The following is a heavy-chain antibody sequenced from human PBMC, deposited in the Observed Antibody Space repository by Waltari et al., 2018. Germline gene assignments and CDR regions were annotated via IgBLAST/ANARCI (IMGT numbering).Heavy chain of an antibody. V-gene: IGHV4-59*01. D-gene: IGHD2-2*02. CDR1: GGSISSYY. CDR3: ARTPGVVVVPAAIGFYFDY. CDR2: IYYSGST. Sequence: QVQLQESGPGLVKPSETLSLTCTVSGGSISSYYWSWIRQPPGKGLEWIGYIYYSGSTNDNPSLKSRVTISVDTSKNQFSLKLSSVTAADTAVYYCARTPGVVVVPAAIGFYFDYWGQGTLVTVSS. J-gene: IGHJ4*02.